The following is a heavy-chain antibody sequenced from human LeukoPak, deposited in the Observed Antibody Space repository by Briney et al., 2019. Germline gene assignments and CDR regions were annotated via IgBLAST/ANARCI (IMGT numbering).Heavy chain of an antibody. Sequence: GASVKVSCKASGYTFTSYGISWVRQAPGQGLEWMGWISAYNGNTNYAQKLQGRVTMTTDTSTSTAYMELRSLRSDDTAGYYCARGPLRYFDWLSKDGTYFDYWGQGTLVTVSS. CDR1: GYTFTSYG. J-gene: IGHJ4*02. CDR3: ARGPLRYFDWLSKDGTYFDY. CDR2: ISAYNGNT. D-gene: IGHD3-9*01. V-gene: IGHV1-18*01.